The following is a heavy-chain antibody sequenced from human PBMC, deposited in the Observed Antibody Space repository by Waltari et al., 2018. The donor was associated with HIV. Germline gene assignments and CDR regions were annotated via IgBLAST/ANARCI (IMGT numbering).Heavy chain of an antibody. J-gene: IGHJ4*02. CDR3: AKDPLGHDSDSRGPFDY. V-gene: IGHV3-9*01. Sequence: EVQLVESGGGLVRPDRSLRLSCSASGFTFHDYAMHWVRQVPGKGLEWVAGISWNRGTIVYADSVKGRFIISRDNAKNSLYVQMSNLTLEDTALYYCAKDPLGHDSDSRGPFDYWGPGTLVTVSS. CDR1: GFTFHDYA. CDR2: ISWNRGTI. D-gene: IGHD3-16*01.